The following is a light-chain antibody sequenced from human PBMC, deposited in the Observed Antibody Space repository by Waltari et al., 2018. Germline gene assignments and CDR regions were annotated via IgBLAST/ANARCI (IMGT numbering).Light chain of an antibody. J-gene: IGKJ2*01. CDR3: QQYNNWYT. CDR1: QSVSSN. CDR2: GAS. Sequence: EIVMTQSPATLSVSPGERATPSCRASQSVSSNLSWYQQKPGQAPRLLIFGASPRATGIPGRFSGSGSGTEFTLTISSLQSEDFAVYYCQQYNNWYTFGQGTKLEIK. V-gene: IGKV3-15*01.